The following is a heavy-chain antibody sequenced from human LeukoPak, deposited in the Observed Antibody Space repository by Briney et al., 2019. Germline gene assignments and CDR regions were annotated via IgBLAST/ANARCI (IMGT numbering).Heavy chain of an antibody. J-gene: IGHJ4*02. Sequence: PGGSLRLSCAASRFIFTNYWIHWVRQAPGKGLVWVSHVNNDGSATSYADSVKGRFTISRDSAKNTVYLHMNSRRVEDTAVYYCTSFFETNWGQGTLVTVSS. CDR2: VNNDGSAT. CDR1: RFIFTNYW. CDR3: TSFFETN. D-gene: IGHD2/OR15-2a*01. V-gene: IGHV3-74*01.